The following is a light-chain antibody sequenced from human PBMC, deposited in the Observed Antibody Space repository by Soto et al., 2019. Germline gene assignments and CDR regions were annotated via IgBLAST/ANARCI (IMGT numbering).Light chain of an antibody. V-gene: IGLV2-14*01. CDR1: MRDVGAYNL. J-gene: IGLJ2*01. CDR3: SSYTSKSSLI. Sequence: QSVLTQPASVSGSPGQSSTISCAGTMRDVGAYNLVSWYQQHPGRAPQPVFYEVRNRPSGISFRVSGSKSGNTASLTISGLQAEDEADYYCSSYTSKSSLIFGGGTKVTVL. CDR2: EVR.